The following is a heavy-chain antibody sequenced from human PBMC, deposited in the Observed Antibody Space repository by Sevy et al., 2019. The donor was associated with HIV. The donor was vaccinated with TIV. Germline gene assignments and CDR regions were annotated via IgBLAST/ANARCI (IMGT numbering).Heavy chain of an antibody. CDR2: INSSSSYI. V-gene: IGHV3-21*01. D-gene: IGHD3-16*02. CDR1: GFTFSSYS. J-gene: IGHJ6*02. CDR3: ARESYYDYIWGSYRPYYGMDV. Sequence: GGSLRLSCAASGFTFSSYSMNWVRQAPGKGLEWVSSINSSSSYIYYAYSVKGRLTISRDKAKNSLYLQMNSLRAEDTAVYYCARESYYDYIWGSYRPYYGMDVWGQGTTVTVSS.